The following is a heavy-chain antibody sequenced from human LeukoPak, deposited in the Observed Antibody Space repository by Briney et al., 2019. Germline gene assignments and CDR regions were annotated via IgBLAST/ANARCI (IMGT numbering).Heavy chain of an antibody. CDR1: GGSISSGSYY. CDR2: FYYSGRT. J-gene: IGHJ3*02. V-gene: IGHV4-39*07. D-gene: IGHD4-23*01. Sequence: SETLSLTCTVSGGSISSGSYYWDWIRQPPGKGLEWIGGFYYSGRTYYNPSLKSRVTISVDTSKNQFSLRLSSVTAADTAVYFCARDGIGGFTGALNIWGPGTLVSVSS. CDR3: ARDGIGGFTGALNI.